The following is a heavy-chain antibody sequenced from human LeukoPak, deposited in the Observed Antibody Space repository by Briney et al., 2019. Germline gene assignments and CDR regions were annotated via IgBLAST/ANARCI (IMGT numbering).Heavy chain of an antibody. V-gene: IGHV3-23*01. CDR2: IGVSGAIT. CDR3: ARDQGNYFDY. J-gene: IGHJ4*02. Sequence: GGSLRLSCAASGFTFSSYGMTWVRQAPGKGLEWVSSIGVSGAITHYTDAVKGRFSISRDNSKNTLYLQMNSLRAEDTAVYYCARDQGNYFDYWGQGTLVTVSS. CDR1: GFTFSSYG.